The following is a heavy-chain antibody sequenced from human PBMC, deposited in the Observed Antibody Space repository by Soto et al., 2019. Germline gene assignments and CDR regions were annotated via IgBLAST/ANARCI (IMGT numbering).Heavy chain of an antibody. CDR1: GGSISSGGYY. V-gene: IGHV4-31*03. CDR3: ARSSGRWYSSLFDP. Sequence: NPSETLSLTCTVSGGSISSGGYYWSWIRQHPGKGLEWIGYIYYSGSTYYNPSLKSRVTISVDTSKNQFSLKLSSVTAADTAVYYCARSSGRWYSSLFDPWGQGTLVSVSS. D-gene: IGHD6-13*01. CDR2: IYYSGST. J-gene: IGHJ5*02.